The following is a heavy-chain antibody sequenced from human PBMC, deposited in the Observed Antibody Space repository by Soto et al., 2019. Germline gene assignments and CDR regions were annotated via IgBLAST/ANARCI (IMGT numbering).Heavy chain of an antibody. J-gene: IGHJ5*02. D-gene: IGHD6-19*01. Sequence: ASVKVSCKASGCTFTGYYMHWVRQAPGQGLEWMGWINPNSGGTNYAQKFQGRVTMTRDTSISTAYMELSRLRSDDTAVYYCARECSSGWYFQDWFDPWGQGTLVTVSS. CDR1: GCTFTGYY. V-gene: IGHV1-2*02. CDR3: ARECSSGWYFQDWFDP. CDR2: INPNSGGT.